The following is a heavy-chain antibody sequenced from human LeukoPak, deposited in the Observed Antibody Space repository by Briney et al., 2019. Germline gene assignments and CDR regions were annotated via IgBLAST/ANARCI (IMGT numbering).Heavy chain of an antibody. CDR2: ISSSSSYI. Sequence: GESLRLSCAASGFTFSSYSMNWVRQAPGKGLEWVSSISSSSSYIYYADSVKGRFTISRDNAKNSLYLQMNSLRAEDTAVYYCARVQQWLVLDYWGQGTLVTVSS. CDR1: GFTFSSYS. J-gene: IGHJ4*02. CDR3: ARVQQWLVLDY. V-gene: IGHV3-21*01. D-gene: IGHD6-19*01.